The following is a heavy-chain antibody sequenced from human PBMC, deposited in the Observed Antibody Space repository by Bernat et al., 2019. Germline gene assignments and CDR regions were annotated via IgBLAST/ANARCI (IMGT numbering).Heavy chain of an antibody. D-gene: IGHD2-2*01. CDR2: ISSSSSYI. CDR1: GFTFSSYS. CDR3: ARDRGYCSSTGGRVGYFQH. J-gene: IGHJ1*01. Sequence: EVQLVESGGGLVQPGGSLRLSCAASGFTFSSYSMNWVRQAPGKGLEWVRFISSSSSYIYYADSAKGRFTRSRDTAKTSLYLQMNSLRAEDTAVYYCARDRGYCSSTGGRVGYFQHWGQGTLVTVSS. V-gene: IGHV3-21*01.